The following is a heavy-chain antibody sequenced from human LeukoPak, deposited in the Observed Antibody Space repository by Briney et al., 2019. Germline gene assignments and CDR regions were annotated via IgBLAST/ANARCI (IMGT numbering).Heavy chain of an antibody. Sequence: GGSLRLSCAASGFSFSIYWMSWVRQGPGKRLEWVAYIKLDGSEKYYVDSVKGRFTISRDNAKNSLFLQMNSLRVEDTAVYYCAREGGFCSGGSCWGAFDIWGQGTMVTVSS. V-gene: IGHV3-7*01. CDR1: GFSFSIYW. D-gene: IGHD2-15*01. J-gene: IGHJ3*02. CDR2: IKLDGSEK. CDR3: AREGGFCSGGSCWGAFDI.